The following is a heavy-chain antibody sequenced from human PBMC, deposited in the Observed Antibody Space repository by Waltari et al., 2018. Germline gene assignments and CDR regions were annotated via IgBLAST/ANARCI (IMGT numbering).Heavy chain of an antibody. CDR1: GYTFTSYD. V-gene: IGHV1-8*01. J-gene: IGHJ4*02. Sequence: QVQLVQSGAEVKKPGASVTVSCKASGYTFTSYDIYWVRQATGQGLEWMGWMKPNRGNTGYAQKFQGRVTMTRTTSISTAYMELSSLRSEDTAVYYCARGYRTLKPYWGYWGQGTLVTVSS. CDR3: ARGYRTLKPYWGY. CDR2: MKPNRGNT. D-gene: IGHD2-21*01.